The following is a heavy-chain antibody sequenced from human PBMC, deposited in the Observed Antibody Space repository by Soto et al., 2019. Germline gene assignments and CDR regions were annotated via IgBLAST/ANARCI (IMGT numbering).Heavy chain of an antibody. J-gene: IGHJ6*02. V-gene: IGHV3-33*01. Sequence: QVQVVESGGGVVQPGRSLRLSCAASGFTFSSFGMHWVRQAPGKGLEWVSLIWYDGSKKSYGDSVKGRFTIPRDNSRNTVYLQLNRLRAADTAGYYCARDASYYSLWSGYYPSRNGMDVWGQGTTVTVSS. CDR1: GFTFSSFG. CDR3: ARDASYYSLWSGYYPSRNGMDV. CDR2: IWYDGSKK. D-gene: IGHD3-3*01.